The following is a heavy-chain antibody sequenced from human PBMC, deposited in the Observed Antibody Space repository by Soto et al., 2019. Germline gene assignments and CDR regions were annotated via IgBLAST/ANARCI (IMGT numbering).Heavy chain of an antibody. CDR3: GRGRSEQLVVFY. Sequence: GASVKVSCKASGYTFTGHYIHWVRQAPGQGPEWMGEIGPASGDTRYAQKFQGRVTMTRDTSITTVYMELNNLSPDDTAVYYCGRGRSEQLVVFYWGQGTLVTVSS. CDR2: IGPASGDT. J-gene: IGHJ4*02. D-gene: IGHD6-6*01. CDR1: GYTFTGHY. V-gene: IGHV1-2*02.